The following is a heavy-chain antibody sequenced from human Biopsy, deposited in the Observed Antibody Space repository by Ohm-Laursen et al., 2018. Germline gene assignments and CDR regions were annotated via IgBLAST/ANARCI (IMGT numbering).Heavy chain of an antibody. D-gene: IGHD2-2*01. CDR2: INPKSGDT. CDR3: ARGRRHCSGTCSRWYFDL. CDR1: GGTFINYA. V-gene: IGHV1-2*02. Sequence: SVKVSCKASGGTFINYAISWVRQAPGQGLEWMGWINPKSGDTDYPQNFQGRVSMTRDTSISTAYMDLSRLRSDDTAVYYCARGRRHCSGTCSRWYFDLWGRGTLITVSS. J-gene: IGHJ2*01.